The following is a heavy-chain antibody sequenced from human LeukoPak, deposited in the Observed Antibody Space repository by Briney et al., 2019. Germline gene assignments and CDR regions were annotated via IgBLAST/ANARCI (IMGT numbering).Heavy chain of an antibody. V-gene: IGHV4-39*01. CDR1: GGSISSSSHY. CDR3: ARRVILGQIWYFDD. Sequence: SETLSLTCTVSGGSISSSSHYWGWIRQPPGKGLEWIVSSYYSGSSHYNPSLKSRVTISVDTSKNQFSLKLSSVTAADTAVYYCARRVILGQIWYFDDSGQGILVTVSS. D-gene: IGHD3-10*01. CDR2: SYYSGSS. J-gene: IGHJ4*02.